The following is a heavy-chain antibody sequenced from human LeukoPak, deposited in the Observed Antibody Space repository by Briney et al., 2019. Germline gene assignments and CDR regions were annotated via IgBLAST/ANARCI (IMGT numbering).Heavy chain of an antibody. CDR3: TTEGGANT. J-gene: IGHJ5*02. CDR2: IKRQTEGATT. V-gene: IGHV3-15*01. D-gene: IGHD4/OR15-4a*01. CDR1: GFTFSSYS. Sequence: KPGGSLRLPCAVSGFTFSSYSMSWVRQAPGKGLEWVGRIKRQTEGATTEYTAPVKGRFTISRDDSQNTLYLQMNSLKTEDTAVYYCTTEGGANTWGQGTLVTVSS.